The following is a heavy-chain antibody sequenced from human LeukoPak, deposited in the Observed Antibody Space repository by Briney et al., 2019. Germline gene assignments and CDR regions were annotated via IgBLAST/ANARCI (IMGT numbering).Heavy chain of an antibody. CDR1: GYTFTSYD. Sequence: ASVKVSCKASGYTFTSYDINWVRQATGQGLEWMGWMNPNSGNTGYAQKFQGRVTMTRNTSISTAYMELGSLRSEDTAVYYCARGPKQQLYYYYYYMDVWGKGTTVTVSS. D-gene: IGHD6-13*01. J-gene: IGHJ6*03. CDR3: ARGPKQQLYYYYYYMDV. CDR2: MNPNSGNT. V-gene: IGHV1-8*01.